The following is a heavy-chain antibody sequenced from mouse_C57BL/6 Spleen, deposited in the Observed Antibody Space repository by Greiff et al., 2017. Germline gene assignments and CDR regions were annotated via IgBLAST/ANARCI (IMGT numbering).Heavy chain of an antibody. J-gene: IGHJ2*01. D-gene: IGHD1-1*01. Sequence: QVQLQQPGAELVRPGSSVKLSCMASGYTFTSSWMHWVKQRPIQGLEWIGNIDPSDSETNYNQKFKDKATLTVDKSSSTAYMQLSSLTSEDSAVYYCARFDTTVVDEYWGQGTTLTVSS. V-gene: IGHV1-52*01. CDR3: ARFDTTVVDEY. CDR2: IDPSDSET. CDR1: GYTFTSSW.